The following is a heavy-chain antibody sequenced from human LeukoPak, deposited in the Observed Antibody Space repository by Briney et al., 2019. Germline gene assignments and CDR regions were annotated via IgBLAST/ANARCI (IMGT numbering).Heavy chain of an antibody. D-gene: IGHD4-17*01. CDR3: ARGRATVTPYYYYMDV. Sequence: SVKVSCTASGGTFSSYAISWVRQAPGEGLEWMGGIIPIFGTANYAQKFQGRVTITADGSTSTAYMELSSLRSEDTAVYYCARGRATVTPYYYYMDVWGKGTTVTISS. V-gene: IGHV1-69*13. CDR2: IIPIFGTA. CDR1: GGTFSSYA. J-gene: IGHJ6*03.